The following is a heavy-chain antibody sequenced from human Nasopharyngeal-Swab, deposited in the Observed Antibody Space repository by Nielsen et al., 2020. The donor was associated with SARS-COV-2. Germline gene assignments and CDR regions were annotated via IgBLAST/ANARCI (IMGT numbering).Heavy chain of an antibody. CDR1: GFTFSSHA. CDR3: AKDLLGSGNY. D-gene: IGHD1-26*01. V-gene: IGHV3-23*01. J-gene: IGHJ4*02. CDR2: VSGSGGST. Sequence: GESLKISYVASGFTFSSHAMSWVRQAPGKGLEWVSAVSGSGGSTYYADSVKGRFTISRDNSKNTLYLQMNSLRAEDTAVYYCAKDLLGSGNYWGQGTLVTVSS.